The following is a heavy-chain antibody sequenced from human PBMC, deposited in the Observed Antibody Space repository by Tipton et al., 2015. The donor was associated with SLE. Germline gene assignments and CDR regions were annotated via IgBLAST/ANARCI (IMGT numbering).Heavy chain of an antibody. CDR2: INQSGST. CDR1: GGSFSGYF. V-gene: IGHV4-34*01. CDR3: ARSGFLEWLLPIDFDY. Sequence: TLSLTCAVYGGSFSGYFWNWIRQPPGKGLEWIGEINQSGSTNYNPSLKSRATISVDTSKNQFSLKLSSVTAADTAIYYCARSGFLEWLLPIDFDYWGQGTLVTVSS. D-gene: IGHD3-3*01. J-gene: IGHJ4*02.